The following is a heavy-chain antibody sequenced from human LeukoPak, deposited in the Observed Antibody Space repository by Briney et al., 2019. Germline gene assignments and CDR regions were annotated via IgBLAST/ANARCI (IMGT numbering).Heavy chain of an antibody. CDR2: IIPIFGTA. CDR1: GGTFSSYA. D-gene: IGHD1-1*01. CDR3: ALNEEYYYYYGMDV. J-gene: IGHJ6*02. V-gene: IGHV1-69*13. Sequence: ASVKVYCKASGGTFSSYAISWVRQAPGQGLEWMGGIIPIFGTASYAQKFQGRVTITADESTSTAYMELSSLRSEDTAVYYCALNEEYYYYYGMDVWGQGTTVTVSS.